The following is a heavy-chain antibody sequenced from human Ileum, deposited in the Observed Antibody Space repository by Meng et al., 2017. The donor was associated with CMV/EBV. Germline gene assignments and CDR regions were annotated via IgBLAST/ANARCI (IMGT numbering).Heavy chain of an antibody. CDR2: IYSSGTT. D-gene: IGHD3-10*01. Sequence: QGSGPGLVKPSQTSPLTCTVFGGSISSPPYHWGWTRQPPGKGLDWMASIYSSGTTYYTPSLKIRVTISLDMSKNHLSLKLSSVTAADTAVYYCARDTGYFSGNLYWGQGILVTVSS. J-gene: IGHJ4*02. CDR3: ARDTGYFSGNLY. CDR1: GGSISSPPYH. V-gene: IGHV4-39*07.